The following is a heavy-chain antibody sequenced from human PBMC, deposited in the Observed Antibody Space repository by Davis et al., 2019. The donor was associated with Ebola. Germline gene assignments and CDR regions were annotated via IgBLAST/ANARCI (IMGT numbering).Heavy chain of an antibody. CDR1: GYTFTNYG. Sequence: ASVKVSCKASGYTFTNYGITWVRQAPGQGLEWMGWINPHNGNTNYAQNVQGRVTMTTDTSTSTAYMEVGSLRSEDTAVYYCARDEVTMVRGVPDPMDVWGQGTTVTVSS. CDR3: ARDEVTMVRGVPDPMDV. J-gene: IGHJ6*02. V-gene: IGHV1-18*04. D-gene: IGHD3-10*01. CDR2: INPHNGNT.